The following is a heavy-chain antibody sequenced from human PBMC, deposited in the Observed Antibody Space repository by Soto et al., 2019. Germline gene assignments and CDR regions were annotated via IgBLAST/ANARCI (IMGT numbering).Heavy chain of an antibody. D-gene: IGHD6-6*01. J-gene: IGHJ6*02. CDR3: ARHVIAAFYGMEV. Sequence: ASVKVSCKASGYTFTSYYMHWVPQAPGQGLEWMGIINPSGGSTSYAQKFQGRVTMTRDTSTSTVYMDLSSLRSEDTAVYYCARHVIAAFYGMEVWGQGTTVTVPS. CDR1: GYTFTSYY. CDR2: INPSGGST. V-gene: IGHV1-46*01.